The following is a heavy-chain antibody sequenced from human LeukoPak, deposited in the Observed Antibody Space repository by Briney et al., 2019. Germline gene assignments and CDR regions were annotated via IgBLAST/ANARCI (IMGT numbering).Heavy chain of an antibody. CDR2: ISAYNGNT. CDR1: GYTFTSYG. D-gene: IGHD6-13*01. CDR3: ASSLVPAAAGWPLLSIRNAFDI. V-gene: IGHV1-18*01. J-gene: IGHJ3*02. Sequence: ASVKVSCKASGYTFTSYGISWVRQAPGQGLEWMGLISAYNGNTNYAQKFQGRVTMTRDTSISTAYMELSRLRSDDTAVYYCASSLVPAAAGWPLLSIRNAFDIWGQGTMVTVSS.